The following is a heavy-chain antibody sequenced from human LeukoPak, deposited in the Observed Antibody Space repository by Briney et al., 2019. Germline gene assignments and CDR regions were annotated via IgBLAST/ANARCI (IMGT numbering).Heavy chain of an antibody. D-gene: IGHD3-10*01. V-gene: IGHV4-34*01. J-gene: IGHJ6*03. CDR3: ARLGSPMVRGVRRHYYYYMDV. CDR2: INQSGST. CDR1: GGSFSGYY. Sequence: SETLSLTCAVYGGSFSGYYWSWIRQPPGKGLEWIGEINQSGSTNYNPSLKSRVTISVDTSKNQFSLKLSSVTAADTAVYYCARLGSPMVRGVRRHYYYYMDVWGKGTTVTISS.